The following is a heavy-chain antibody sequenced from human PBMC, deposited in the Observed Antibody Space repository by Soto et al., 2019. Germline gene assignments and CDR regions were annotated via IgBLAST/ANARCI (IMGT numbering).Heavy chain of an antibody. D-gene: IGHD2-21*02. J-gene: IGHJ4*02. Sequence: ASVKVSFKASGYTFTKYYVLWVRQAPGQGLEWVGRINPNTGGTNYAQKFQDRVTMTRDTSITTAYMELSRLRSDDTAVYYCARQLAYCGGDCYTEPIDYWGQGTQVTVS. CDR1: GYTFTKYY. V-gene: IGHV1-2*06. CDR3: ARQLAYCGGDCYTEPIDY. CDR2: INPNTGGT.